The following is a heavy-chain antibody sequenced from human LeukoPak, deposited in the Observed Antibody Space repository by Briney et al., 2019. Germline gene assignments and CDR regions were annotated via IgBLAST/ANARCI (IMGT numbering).Heavy chain of an antibody. CDR2: IKEDGSEK. CDR1: GFTLSSYW. D-gene: IGHD3-10*01. Sequence: GGSLRLSCAASGFTLSSYWMSWVRQAPGKGLEWVANIKEDGSEKYYVDSVKGRFTISRDNAKNSLYLHMNRTAEDTAMYYCARDWVAGVPFDAFDIWGQGTMVSVSS. V-gene: IGHV3-7*03. J-gene: IGHJ3*02. CDR3: ARDWVAGVPFDAFDI.